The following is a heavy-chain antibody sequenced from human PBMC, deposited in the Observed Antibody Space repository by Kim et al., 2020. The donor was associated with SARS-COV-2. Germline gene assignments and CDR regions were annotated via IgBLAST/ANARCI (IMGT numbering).Heavy chain of an antibody. CDR3: ARDIAARLVYYYGMDV. Sequence: GGSLRLSCAASGFTVSSNYMSWVRQAPGKGLEWVSVIYSGGSTYYADSVKGRFTISRDNSKNTLYLQMNSLRAEDTAVYYCARDIAARLVYYYGMDVWGQGTTVTVSS. J-gene: IGHJ6*02. CDR1: GFTVSSNY. D-gene: IGHD6-6*01. CDR2: IYSGGST. V-gene: IGHV3-53*01.